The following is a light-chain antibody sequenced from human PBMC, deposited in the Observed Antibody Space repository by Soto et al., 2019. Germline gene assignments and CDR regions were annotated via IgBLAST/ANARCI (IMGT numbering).Light chain of an antibody. V-gene: IGLV2-23*02. J-gene: IGLJ2*01. CDR1: SSDIGSYNL. Sequence: QSALTQPASVSGSPGQSITISCTGTSSDIGSYNLVSWYQQHPGNAPKFIIYEVSKRPSGVSNRFSGSKSGNAASLTISWLQAEDEADYYCCSYAGSSILVFGGVTKLSVL. CDR3: CSYAGSSILV. CDR2: EVS.